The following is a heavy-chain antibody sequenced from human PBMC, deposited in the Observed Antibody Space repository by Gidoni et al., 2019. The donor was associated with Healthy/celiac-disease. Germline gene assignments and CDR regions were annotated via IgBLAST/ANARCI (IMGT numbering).Heavy chain of an antibody. D-gene: IGHD2-15*01. Sequence: QVQLQQWGAGLLKPSETLSLTCAVYGGSFSGYYWSWIRTPPGKGLGWIWEINHSGSTNYNPSLNSRVTISVDTSKNQFSLKLSSVTAADTAVYYCAREFRYCSGGSCYRSGYYGMDVWGQGTTVTVSS. CDR1: GGSFSGYY. CDR2: INHSGST. CDR3: AREFRYCSGGSCYRSGYYGMDV. V-gene: IGHV4-34*01. J-gene: IGHJ6*02.